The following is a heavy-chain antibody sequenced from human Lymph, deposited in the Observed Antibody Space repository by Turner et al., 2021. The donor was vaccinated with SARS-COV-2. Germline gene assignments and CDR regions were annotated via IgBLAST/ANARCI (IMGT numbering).Heavy chain of an antibody. J-gene: IGHJ6*02. CDR3: AKVRSIFGVVIGGMDV. CDR2: ISYDGSNK. D-gene: IGHD3-3*01. Sequence: QVQLVESGGGVVQPGRSLRLSCAASGFTFSSYGMHWVRQAPGKGLEWVAVISYDGSNKYYADSVKGRFTISRDNSKNKLYLQMNSLRAEDTAVYYCAKVRSIFGVVIGGMDVWGQGTTVTVSS. CDR1: GFTFSSYG. V-gene: IGHV3-30*18.